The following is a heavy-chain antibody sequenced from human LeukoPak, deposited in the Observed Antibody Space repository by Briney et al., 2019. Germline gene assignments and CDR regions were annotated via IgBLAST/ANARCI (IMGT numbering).Heavy chain of an antibody. D-gene: IGHD6-19*01. V-gene: IGHV4-30-4*01. Sequence: SQTLSLTCTVSGGSISSGDYYWSWIRQPPGKGLEWIGYIYYSGSTYYNPSLKSRVTISVDTSKNQFSLKLSSVTAADTAVYYCARDEISSGASDYWGREPWSPSPQ. CDR1: GGSISSGDYY. J-gene: IGHJ4*02. CDR2: IYYSGST. CDR3: ARDEISSGASDY.